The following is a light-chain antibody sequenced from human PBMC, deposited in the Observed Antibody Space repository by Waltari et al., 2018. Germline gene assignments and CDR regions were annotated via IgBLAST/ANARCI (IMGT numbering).Light chain of an antibody. Sequence: QSALTQPASVSGSPGQAITLSCPGSSIDVETYGFVSWYQRHPGKVPKLIIYDVNIRPSGVPDRFSGSKSGNTASLTISGLQAEDEAIYYCNSYTGSNTVVFGGGTKLTVL. J-gene: IGLJ2*01. CDR2: DVN. CDR1: SIDVETYGF. V-gene: IGLV2-14*03. CDR3: NSYTGSNTVV.